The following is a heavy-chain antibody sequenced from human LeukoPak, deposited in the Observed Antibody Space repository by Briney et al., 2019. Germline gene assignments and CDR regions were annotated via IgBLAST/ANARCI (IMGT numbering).Heavy chain of an antibody. V-gene: IGHV3-48*04. CDR3: ARDPEAPDYYGSADAFDI. J-gene: IGHJ3*02. CDR2: ISSSSSTI. D-gene: IGHD3-10*01. CDR1: GFTFSSYA. Sequence: PGGSLRLSCAASGFTFSSYAMNWVRQAPGKGLEWVSYISSSSSTIYYADSVKGRFTISRDNAKNSLYLQMNSPRAEDTAVYYCARDPEAPDYYGSADAFDIWGQGTMVTVSS.